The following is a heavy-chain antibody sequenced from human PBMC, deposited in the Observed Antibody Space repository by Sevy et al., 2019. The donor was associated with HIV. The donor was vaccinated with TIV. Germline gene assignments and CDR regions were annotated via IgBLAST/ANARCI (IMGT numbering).Heavy chain of an antibody. CDR3: ARELSDYGMDV. CDR1: GGSIRSGRYY. Sequence: SETLSLTCNVSGGSIRSGRYYWSWIRQPAGKGLEWIGRIYIRGTTNYDPSLKSRITMSVDTSKNQFSLKLSSVTATDTAVYYCARELSDYGMDVWGQGTTVTVSS. V-gene: IGHV4-61*02. CDR2: IYIRGTT. J-gene: IGHJ6*02.